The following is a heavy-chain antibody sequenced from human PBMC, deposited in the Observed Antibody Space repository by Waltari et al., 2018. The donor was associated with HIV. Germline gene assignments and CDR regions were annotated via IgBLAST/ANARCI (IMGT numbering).Heavy chain of an antibody. D-gene: IGHD2-15*01. CDR3: ARDTGYCSFGSCSYNWLDP. V-gene: IGHV3-30*01. CDR1: GFTFSSYA. CDR2: ISYDGSNK. J-gene: IGHJ5*02. Sequence: QVHLVESGGGVVQPGRSLRLSCAAYGFTFSSYAIHWVRQAPGKGLEWVALISYDGSNKYYADSVKGRFTISRDNSKNTLYLQMNSLRAEDTSVYYCARDTGYCSFGSCSYNWLDPWGQGTLVSVSS.